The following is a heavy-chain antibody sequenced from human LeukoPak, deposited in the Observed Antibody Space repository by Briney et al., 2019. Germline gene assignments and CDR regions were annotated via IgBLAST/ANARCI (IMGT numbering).Heavy chain of an antibody. Sequence: GSSVKVSCKASGGTFSSYAISWVRQAPGQGLEWMGGIIPIFGTANYAQKFQGRVTITTDESTSTAYMELSSLRSEDTAVYYCARGPSPVYDVYYYYYMDVWGKGTTVTVSS. CDR1: GGTFSSYA. J-gene: IGHJ6*03. V-gene: IGHV1-69*05. CDR2: IIPIFGTA. D-gene: IGHD2-8*01. CDR3: ARGPSPVYDVYYYYYMDV.